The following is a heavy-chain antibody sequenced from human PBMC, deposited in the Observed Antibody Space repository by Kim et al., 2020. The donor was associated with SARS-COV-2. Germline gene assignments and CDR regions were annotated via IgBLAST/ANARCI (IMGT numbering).Heavy chain of an antibody. V-gene: IGHV3-33*06. CDR1: GFTFSSYG. CDR2: IWYDGSNK. CDR3: AKIQPSNAFDI. Sequence: GGSLRLSCAASGFTFSSYGMHWVRQAPGKGLEWVAVIWYDGSNKYYADSVKGRFTISRDNSKNTLYLQMNSLRAEDTAVYYCAKIQPSNAFDIWGQGTMVTVSS. D-gene: IGHD2-2*01. J-gene: IGHJ3*02.